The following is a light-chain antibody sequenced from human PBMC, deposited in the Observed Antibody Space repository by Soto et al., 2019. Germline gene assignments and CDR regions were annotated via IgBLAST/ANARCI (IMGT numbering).Light chain of an antibody. CDR3: QEYSKWPSRT. Sequence: EIVLTQSPDTLSLSPGERATLSCRASQSVRINVAWYQQKNGQAPRLLVYGASTRASGIPDRFSGSGSGTEFTLTISSLQSEDFAVYYCQEYSKWPSRTFGPGTKVEIK. V-gene: IGKV3-15*01. J-gene: IGKJ1*01. CDR2: GAS. CDR1: QSVRIN.